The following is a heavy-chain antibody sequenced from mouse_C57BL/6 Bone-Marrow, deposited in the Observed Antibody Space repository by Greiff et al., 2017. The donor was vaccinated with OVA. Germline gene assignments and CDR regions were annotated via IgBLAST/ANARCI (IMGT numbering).Heavy chain of an antibody. D-gene: IGHD2-3*01. CDR1: GYTFTSYW. J-gene: IGHJ3*01. V-gene: IGHV1-55*01. CDR3: ASYDDYPAWFAY. Sequence: QVQLQQPGAELVKPGASVKMSCKASGYTFTSYWITWVKQRPGQGLEWIGDIYPGSGSTNYNEKFKSKATLTVDTSSSTAYMQLSSLTSEDSAVYNCASYDDYPAWFAYWGQGTLVTVSA. CDR2: IYPGSGST.